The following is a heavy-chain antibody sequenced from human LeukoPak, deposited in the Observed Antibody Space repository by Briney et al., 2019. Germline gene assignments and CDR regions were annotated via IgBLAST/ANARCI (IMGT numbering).Heavy chain of an antibody. Sequence: SQTLSLTCAISGDSVSSNTGGWNWIRQSPSRGLEWLGRTYYRSKWYYDYAVSVKSRISINPDTSKNQFSLQLNSVTPDDTAVYYCAKGGLVRSPRGYFDFWGQGTLVTVSS. CDR2: TYYRSKWYY. J-gene: IGHJ4*02. CDR3: AKGGLVRSPRGYFDF. CDR1: GDSVSSNTGG. D-gene: IGHD1-26*01. V-gene: IGHV6-1*01.